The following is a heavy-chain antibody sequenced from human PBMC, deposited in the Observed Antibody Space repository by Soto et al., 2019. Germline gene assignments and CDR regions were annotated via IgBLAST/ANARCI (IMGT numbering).Heavy chain of an antibody. CDR1: GGSISSYY. V-gene: IGHV4-59*08. J-gene: IGHJ4*02. CDR3: ARGVSKPDY. D-gene: IGHD6-13*01. CDR2: IYYSGST. Sequence: QVQLQESGPGLVKPSETLSLTCTVSGGSISSYYWSWIRQPPGKGLEWSGYIYYSGSTNYNPSLKSRVTISVDTSKNQFSLKLSSVTAADTAVYYCARGVSKPDYWGQGTLVTVSS.